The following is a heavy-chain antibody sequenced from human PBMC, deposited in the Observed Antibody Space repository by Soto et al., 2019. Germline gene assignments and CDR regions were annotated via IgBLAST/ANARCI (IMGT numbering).Heavy chain of an antibody. CDR2: MSYDGTKE. Sequence: QVQLVESGGGVVQPGRSLRLSCAASGFTLTTYGMHWVRQAPGKGLEWVAAMSYDGTKEYYADSVKGRFTISRDSSRNTLFLQLNSLRAEDTAIYYCAKRLTNGDEGQWGRGTLVTVSS. D-gene: IGHD2-21*02. CDR1: GFTLTTYG. J-gene: IGHJ4*02. V-gene: IGHV3-30*18. CDR3: AKRLTNGDEGQ.